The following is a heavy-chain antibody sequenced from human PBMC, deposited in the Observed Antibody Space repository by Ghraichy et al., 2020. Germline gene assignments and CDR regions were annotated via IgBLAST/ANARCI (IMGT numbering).Heavy chain of an antibody. J-gene: IGHJ1*01. CDR2: IDQDGRDT. CDR1: GLTNKNAW. Sequence: ESLNISCAVSGLTNKNAWMTWVRQAPGKGLEWVANIDQDGRDTYYVDSVKGRFTISRDFSRNSLSLQMNNLRAEDAAVYYCGADARWGQGTLVTVS. V-gene: IGHV3-7*03. CDR3: GADAR.